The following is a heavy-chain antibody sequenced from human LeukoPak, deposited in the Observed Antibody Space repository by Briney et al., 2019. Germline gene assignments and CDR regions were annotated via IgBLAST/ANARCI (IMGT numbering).Heavy chain of an antibody. J-gene: IGHJ4*02. CDR1: GGSITSSNY. V-gene: IGHV4-39*07. CDR2: IYYSGGT. CDR3: ARVGSGSIWFAYYVDF. D-gene: IGHD6-13*01. Sequence: SETLSLTCNVSGGSITSSNYWGWIRQPPGKGLEWIGSIYYSGGTYYNPSLKSRVTISLDTSRDQFSLKLSSVTAADTAVYYCARVGSGSIWFAYYVDFWGQGTLVTVSS.